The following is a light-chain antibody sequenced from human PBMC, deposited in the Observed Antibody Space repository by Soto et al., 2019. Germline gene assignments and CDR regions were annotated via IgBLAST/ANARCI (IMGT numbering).Light chain of an antibody. Sequence: EIVLTQAPATLSLSPGERATLSCRASQSVSSYLVWYQHKPGQAPRLLIYDASNRAAGIPARFSGRGSETDFTLNISSLEPEDFAVYYCQQRSNWPLTFGGGPKVEIK. J-gene: IGKJ4*01. CDR1: QSVSSY. V-gene: IGKV3-11*01. CDR3: QQRSNWPLT. CDR2: DAS.